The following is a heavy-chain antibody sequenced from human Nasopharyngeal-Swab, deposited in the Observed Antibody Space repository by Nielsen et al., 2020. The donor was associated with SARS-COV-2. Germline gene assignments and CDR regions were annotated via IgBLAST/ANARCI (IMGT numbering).Heavy chain of an antibody. CDR1: GFTFSDYY. CDR2: ISGSGGST. Sequence: GGSLRLSCAASGFTFSDYYMSWIRQAPGKGLEWVSAISGSGGSTYYADSVKGRFTISRDNSKNTLYLQMNSLRAEDTAVYYCAKMGGGSKFDYYYYGMDVWGQGTTVTVSS. D-gene: IGHD2-15*01. J-gene: IGHJ6*02. CDR3: AKMGGGSKFDYYYYGMDV. V-gene: IGHV3-23*01.